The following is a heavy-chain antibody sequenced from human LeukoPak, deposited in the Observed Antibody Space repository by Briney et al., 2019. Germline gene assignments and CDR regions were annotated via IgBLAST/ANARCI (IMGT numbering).Heavy chain of an antibody. D-gene: IGHD4-17*01. J-gene: IGHJ5*02. V-gene: IGHV4-4*07. Sequence: PSETLSLTCTVSGDSISSYYWNWIRQPAGKGLEWIGRIFSSGSTSYNPSLKSRVTISVDTSKNQFSLKLNSVTAADTAVYYCARRAARTVMGYGDFNWFDPWGQGTLVTVSS. CDR3: ARRAARTVMGYGDFNWFDP. CDR2: IFSSGST. CDR1: GDSISSYY.